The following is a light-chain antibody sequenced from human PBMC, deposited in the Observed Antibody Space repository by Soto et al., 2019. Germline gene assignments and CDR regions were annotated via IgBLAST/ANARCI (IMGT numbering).Light chain of an antibody. J-gene: IGKJ1*01. CDR2: GAS. CDR3: QQYNNWLRT. Sequence: EIVMTQSPATLSVSPGERATLSCRASQSVSSNLAWDQLKPGQAPRLLIYGASPRATGIPARFSGSGSGTAFTLTISSLQSEDFAVYYCQQYNNWLRTFGQGTKVEIK. V-gene: IGKV3-15*01. CDR1: QSVSSN.